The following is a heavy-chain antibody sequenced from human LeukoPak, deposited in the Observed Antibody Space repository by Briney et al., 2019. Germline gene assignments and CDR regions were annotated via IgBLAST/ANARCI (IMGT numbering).Heavy chain of an antibody. J-gene: IGHJ4*02. CDR2: ISYDGSNK. CDR1: GFTFSSYG. D-gene: IGHD6-13*01. V-gene: IGHV3-30*18. CDR3: AKGRDSSSWIDYFDY. Sequence: PGGSPRLSCAASGFTFSSYGMHWVRQAPGKGLEWVAVISYDGSNKYYADSVKGRFTISRDNSKNTLYLQMNSLRAEDTAVYYCAKGRDSSSWIDYFDYWGQGTLVTGSS.